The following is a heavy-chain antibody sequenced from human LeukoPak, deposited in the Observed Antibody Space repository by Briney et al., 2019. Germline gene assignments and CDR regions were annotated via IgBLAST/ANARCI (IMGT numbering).Heavy chain of an antibody. J-gene: IGHJ4*02. Sequence: ASVKVSCKASGYTFTSYGISWVRQAPGQGLEWMGWISAYNGNTKYVQKLQGRVTMTTDTSTSTAYMELRSLRSDDTAVYYCARGDCGGDCYGYWGQGTLVTVSS. V-gene: IGHV1-18*01. CDR2: ISAYNGNT. CDR1: GYTFTSYG. D-gene: IGHD2-21*01. CDR3: ARGDCGGDCYGY.